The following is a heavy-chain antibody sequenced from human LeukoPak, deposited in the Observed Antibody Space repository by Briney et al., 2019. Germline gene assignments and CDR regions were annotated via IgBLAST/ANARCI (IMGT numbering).Heavy chain of an antibody. D-gene: IGHD6-19*01. CDR1: GFTFSNAW. CDR2: IKSKTDGGTT. J-gene: IGHJ5*02. Sequence: PGGSLRPSCAASGFTFSNAWMNWVRQAPGKGLEWVGRIKSKTDGGTTDYAAPVKGRFTISRDDSKNTLYLQMNSLRAEDTAVYYCAREAGDSSGWYNWFDPWGQGTLVTVSS. V-gene: IGHV3-15*07. CDR3: AREAGDSSGWYNWFDP.